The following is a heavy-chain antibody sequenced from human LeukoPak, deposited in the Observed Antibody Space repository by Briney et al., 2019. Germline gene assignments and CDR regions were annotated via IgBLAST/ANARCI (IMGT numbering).Heavy chain of an antibody. CDR3: AKVVGSLFHSSSWYEDDY. Sequence: GGSLRLSCAASGFTFSSYAMSWVRQAPGKGLEWVSAISGSGGSTYYADSVKGRFTISRDNPKNTLYLQMNSLRAEDTAVYYCAKVVGSLFHSSSWYEDDYWGQGTLVTVSS. CDR2: ISGSGGST. CDR1: GFTFSSYA. J-gene: IGHJ4*02. V-gene: IGHV3-23*01. D-gene: IGHD6-13*01.